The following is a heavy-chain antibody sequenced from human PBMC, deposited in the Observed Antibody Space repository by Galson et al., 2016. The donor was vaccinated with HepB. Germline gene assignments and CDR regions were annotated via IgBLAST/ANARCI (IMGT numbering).Heavy chain of an antibody. Sequence: TLSLTCAVSGYSISSGYYWGWIRQHPGKGLEWIGYIYYSGNTHYNPSLKSRITISIDTSKNQFSLKLSSVTAADTAVYYCAREISQYCSGGSCYVFDYWGQGTLVTVSS. CDR2: IYYSGNT. CDR1: GYSISSGYY. V-gene: IGHV4-31*11. D-gene: IGHD2-15*01. CDR3: AREISQYCSGGSCYVFDY. J-gene: IGHJ4*02.